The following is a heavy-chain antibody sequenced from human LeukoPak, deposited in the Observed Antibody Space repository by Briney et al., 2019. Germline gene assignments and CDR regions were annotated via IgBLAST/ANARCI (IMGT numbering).Heavy chain of an antibody. J-gene: IGHJ4*02. V-gene: IGHV4-61*09. CDR2: INTGGST. CDR1: GGSISSGNYY. D-gene: IGHD3-3*01. Sequence: SETLSLTCTVSGGSISSGNYYWSWIRQPAGKGLEWIGHINTGGSTNYNPSLKSRVTISVDTSKNQFSLNLSSMTAADTAVYYCARDSLYNFWSGYYHTTYYFDYWGQGTLVTVSS. CDR3: ARDSLYNFWSGYYHTTYYFDY.